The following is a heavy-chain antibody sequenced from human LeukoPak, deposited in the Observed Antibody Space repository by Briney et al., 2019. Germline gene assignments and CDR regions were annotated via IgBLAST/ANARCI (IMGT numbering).Heavy chain of an antibody. J-gene: IGHJ3*02. D-gene: IGHD3-9*01. CDR2: INPSGGST. V-gene: IGHV1-46*01. CDR1: GYTFTSYY. CDR3: ARDRGHGRYDILTGYYSGDAFDI. Sequence: GASVKVSCKASGYTFTSYYMHWVRQAPGQGLEWMGIINPSGGSTSYAQKFQGRVTMTRDTSTSTVHMELSSLRSEDTAVYCCARDRGHGRYDILTGYYSGDAFDIWGQGTMVTVSS.